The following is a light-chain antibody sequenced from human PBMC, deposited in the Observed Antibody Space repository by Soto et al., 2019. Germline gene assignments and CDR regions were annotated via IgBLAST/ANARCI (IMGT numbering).Light chain of an antibody. CDR1: QGISSY. J-gene: IGKJ4*01. CDR3: QQYNDWPRST. CDR2: AAS. Sequence: IQLTQSPSSLSASVGDSVTITCRASQGISSYLAWYQQEPGKAPKLLIYAASTLQSGVPSRFSGGGSGTDFTLTISSLQPEDFAIYYCQQYNDWPRSTFGGGTRVEIK. V-gene: IGKV1-9*01.